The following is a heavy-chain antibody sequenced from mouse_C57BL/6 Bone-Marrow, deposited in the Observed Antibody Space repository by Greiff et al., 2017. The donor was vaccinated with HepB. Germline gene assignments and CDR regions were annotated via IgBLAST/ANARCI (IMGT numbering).Heavy chain of an antibody. D-gene: IGHD6-5*01. J-gene: IGHJ4*01. V-gene: IGHV1-55*01. CDR2: IYPGSGST. CDR1: GYTFTSYW. Sequence: VQLQQPGAELVKPGASVKMSCKASGYTFTSYWITWVKQRPGQGLEWIGDIYPGSGSTNYNEKFKSKATLTVDTSSSTAYMQLSSLTSEDSAVYYCARWALCFYYAIDYWGQGTSVTVSS. CDR3: ARWALCFYYAIDY.